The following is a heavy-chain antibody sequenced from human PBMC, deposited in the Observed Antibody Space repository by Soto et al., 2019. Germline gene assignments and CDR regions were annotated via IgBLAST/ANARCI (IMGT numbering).Heavy chain of an antibody. J-gene: IGHJ4*02. CDR2: IKSKTDGGTT. V-gene: IGHV3-15*07. D-gene: IGHD3-3*01. CDR1: GFTFSNAW. Sequence: GGSLRLSCAASGFTFSNAWMNWVRQAPGKGLEWVGRIKSKTDGGTTDYAAPVKGRFTISRDDSKNTLYLQMNSLKTEDTAVYYCTSSITIFGVVIMAFDYWGQGTLVTVSS. CDR3: TSSITIFGVVIMAFDY.